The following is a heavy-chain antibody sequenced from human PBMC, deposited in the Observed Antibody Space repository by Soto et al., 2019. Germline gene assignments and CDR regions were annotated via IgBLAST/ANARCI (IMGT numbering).Heavy chain of an antibody. J-gene: IGHJ4*02. V-gene: IGHV3-23*01. CDR1: GFTFSSYA. CDR2: ISGSGGST. Sequence: PGGSLRLSCAASGFTFSSYAMSWVRQAPGKGLEWVSAISGSGGSTSYADSVKGRFTISRDNSKNTLYLQMNSRRAEDPAVYYCAKGVGAQLWFAFDYWGQGTLVTVSS. D-gene: IGHD5-18*01. CDR3: AKGVGAQLWFAFDY.